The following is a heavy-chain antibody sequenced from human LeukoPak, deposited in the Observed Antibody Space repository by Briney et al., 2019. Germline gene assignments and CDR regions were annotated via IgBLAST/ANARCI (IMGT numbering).Heavy chain of an antibody. CDR1: GGSISSYY. CDR3: ANRRSSSWSFRWFDP. Sequence: SETLSLTCTVSGGSISSYYWSWIRQPAGKGLEWIGRIYTSGSTNYSPSLKSRVTISVDTSKNQFSLKLSSVTAADTAVYYCANRRSSSWSFRWFDPWGQGTLVTVSS. D-gene: IGHD6-13*01. CDR2: IYTSGST. J-gene: IGHJ5*02. V-gene: IGHV4-4*07.